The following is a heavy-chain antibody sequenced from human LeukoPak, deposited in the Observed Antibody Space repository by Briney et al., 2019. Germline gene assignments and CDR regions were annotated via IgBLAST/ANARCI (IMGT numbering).Heavy chain of an antibody. CDR3: ARGFIDEYAFDI. CDR1: GGTFSSYA. J-gene: IGHJ3*02. Sequence: GASVNVSCKASGGTFSSYAISWVRQAPGQGLEWMGRIIPIFGTANYAQKFQGRVTITADKSTSTAYMELSSLRSEDTAVYYCARGFIDEYAFDIWGQGTMVTVSS. D-gene: IGHD3-16*02. CDR2: IIPIFGTA. V-gene: IGHV1-69*06.